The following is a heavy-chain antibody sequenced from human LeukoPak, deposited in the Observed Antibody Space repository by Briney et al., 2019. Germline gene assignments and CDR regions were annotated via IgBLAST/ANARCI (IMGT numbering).Heavy chain of an antibody. J-gene: IGHJ2*01. CDR2: IYSGGTT. CDR3: ARIGDHYHWNLDL. D-gene: IGHD3-10*01. Sequence: PGESLRLSCAASGFSVSTKYMNWVRQAPGKGLEWVSIIYSGGTTYYGESVEGRFTISRDTSKNTVFLQMNSLRVEDTAVYYCARIGDHYHWNLDLWGRGTLVTVSS. V-gene: IGHV3-53*01. CDR1: GFSVSTKY.